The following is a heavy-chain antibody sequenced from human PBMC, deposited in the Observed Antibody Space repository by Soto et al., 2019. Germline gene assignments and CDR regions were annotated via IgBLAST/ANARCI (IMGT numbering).Heavy chain of an antibody. J-gene: IGHJ3*02. CDR1: GGSISSGGYY. CDR2: IYYSGST. CDR3: ARGSSSWSDAFDI. V-gene: IGHV4-61*08. Sequence: SETLSLTCTFSGGSISSGGYYWSWIRQPPGKGLEWIGYIYYSGSTNYNPSLKSRVTISVDTSKNQFSLKLSSVTAADTAVYYCARGSSSWSDAFDIWGQGTMVTVSS. D-gene: IGHD6-13*01.